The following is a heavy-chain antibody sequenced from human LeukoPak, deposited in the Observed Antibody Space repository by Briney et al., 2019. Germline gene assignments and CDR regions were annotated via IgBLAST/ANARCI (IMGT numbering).Heavy chain of an antibody. CDR1: GYTFTSFS. V-gene: IGHV1-18*01. D-gene: IGHD1-26*01. J-gene: IGHJ4*02. CDR3: ARMGGELLGPWFDY. Sequence: ASVKVSCKASGYTFTSFSITWVRQAPGQGLEWMGWISVYNGNTNYAQKLQGRVTMTTGTSTSTAYMELRSLRSDDTALYYCARMGGELLGPWFDYWGQGTLVTVSS. CDR2: ISVYNGNT.